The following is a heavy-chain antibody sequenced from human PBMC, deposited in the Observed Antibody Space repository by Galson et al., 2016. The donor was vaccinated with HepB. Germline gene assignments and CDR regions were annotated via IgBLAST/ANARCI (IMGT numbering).Heavy chain of an antibody. CDR1: GLTFSGSA. D-gene: IGHD1-26*01. CDR2: IRSKAHSYAT. Sequence: SLRLSCAASGLTFSGSAMHWVRQASGRGLEWVGRIRSKAHSYATAYAASVKGRFTISRDDSKNTAYLQMNSLKTEDTAVYYCTRPGVVGTTADHDYWGQGTLVTVSS. V-gene: IGHV3-73*01. J-gene: IGHJ4*02. CDR3: TRPGVVGTTADHDY.